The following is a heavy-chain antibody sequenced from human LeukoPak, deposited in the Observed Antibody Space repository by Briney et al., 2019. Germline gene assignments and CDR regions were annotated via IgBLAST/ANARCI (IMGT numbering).Heavy chain of an antibody. V-gene: IGHV4-34*01. CDR2: INHGGST. J-gene: IGHJ4*02. Sequence: PSETLSLTCAVYGGSFSGYYWSWIRQPPGKGLEWIGEINHGGSTNYNPSLKSRVTISVDTSKNQFSLKLSSVTAADTAVYYCARYGSSWYYFDYWGQGTLVTVSS. CDR3: ARYGSSWYYFDY. CDR1: GGSFSGYY. D-gene: IGHD6-13*01.